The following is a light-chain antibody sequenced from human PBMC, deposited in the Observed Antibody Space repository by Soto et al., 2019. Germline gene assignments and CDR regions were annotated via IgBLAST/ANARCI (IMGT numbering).Light chain of an antibody. CDR1: QSVSSD. J-gene: IGKJ4*01. Sequence: DIVVTQSPATLSASPGQRATLSCTASQSVSSDLAWYQQKPGQAPRLLIYGASTRATGIPARFSGSGSGTEFTLTISSLQSEDFAIYYCQQYNNWPPLTFGGGTKVDIK. CDR2: GAS. CDR3: QQYNNWPPLT. V-gene: IGKV3-15*01.